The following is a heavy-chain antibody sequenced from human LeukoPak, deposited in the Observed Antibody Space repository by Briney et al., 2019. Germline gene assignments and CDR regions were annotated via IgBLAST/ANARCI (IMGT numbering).Heavy chain of an antibody. CDR2: IRYDGSNK. J-gene: IGHJ3*02. CDR1: AFTFSTYG. D-gene: IGHD4-11*01. V-gene: IGHV3-30*02. Sequence: PGGSLRLSCAASAFTFSTYGMHWVRQAPGKGLEWVAFIRYDGSNKYYADSVKGRFTISRDNSKNTLYLQMNSLRAEDTAVHYCAKDSYYSNYERSVGDAFDIWGQGTMVTVSS. CDR3: AKDSYYSNYERSVGDAFDI.